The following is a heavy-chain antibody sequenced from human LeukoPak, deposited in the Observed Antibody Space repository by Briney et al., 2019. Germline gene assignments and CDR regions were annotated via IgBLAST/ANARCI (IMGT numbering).Heavy chain of an antibody. CDR1: GYSFTSFW. V-gene: IGHV5-51*01. CDR3: ARHQCSGGSCYSDFDY. J-gene: IGHJ4*02. CDR2: IYPSDSDT. D-gene: IGHD2-15*01. Sequence: GASLKISCKGSGYSFTSFWIGWVRQMPGKGLELMGIIYPSDSDTRYSPSFQGQVTISADKSISTAYLQWNSLKASDTAMYYCARHQCSGGSCYSDFDYWGQGTLVTVSS.